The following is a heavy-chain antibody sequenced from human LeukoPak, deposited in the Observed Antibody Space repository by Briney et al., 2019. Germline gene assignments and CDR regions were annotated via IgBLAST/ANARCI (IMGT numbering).Heavy chain of an antibody. Sequence: SETLSLTCAVYGGSFSGYYWSWIRQPPGKGLEWIGEINHSGSTNYNPSLKSRVTISVDTSKNQFSLKLSSVTAADTAVYYCARGVPRITIFGVVTGNWFDPWGQGTLVTVSS. V-gene: IGHV4-34*01. CDR1: GGSFSGYY. J-gene: IGHJ5*02. CDR3: ARGVPRITIFGVVTGNWFDP. CDR2: INHSGST. D-gene: IGHD3-3*01.